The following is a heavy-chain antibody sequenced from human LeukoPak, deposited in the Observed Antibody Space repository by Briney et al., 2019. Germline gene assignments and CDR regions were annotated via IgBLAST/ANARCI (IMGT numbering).Heavy chain of an antibody. CDR2: IYYSGST. Sequence: SQTLSLTCTVSGDSISSGGYYWTWIRQHPGKGLGWIGYIYYSGSTYYNPSLKSRVTISVDTSKNQFSLKLGSVTAADTAVYYCARDDSAFGAFDIWGQGTMVTVSS. D-gene: IGHD3-3*01. V-gene: IGHV4-31*03. CDR1: GDSISSGGYY. J-gene: IGHJ3*02. CDR3: ARDDSAFGAFDI.